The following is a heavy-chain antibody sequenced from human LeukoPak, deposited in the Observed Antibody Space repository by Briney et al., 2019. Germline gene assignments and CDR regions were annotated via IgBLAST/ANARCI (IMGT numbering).Heavy chain of an antibody. CDR2: ISAYTGNT. J-gene: IGHJ4*02. D-gene: IGHD1-7*01. V-gene: IGHV1-18*01. Sequence: ASVKVSCKASGYTFTSNGISWVRQAPGQGLEWMGWISAYTGNTHYAQKLRGRVPMTTDTSTSTAYMELRSLRSDDTAVYYCARNWTYRKVDYWGQGTLVTVSS. CDR1: GYTFTSNG. CDR3: ARNWTYRKVDY.